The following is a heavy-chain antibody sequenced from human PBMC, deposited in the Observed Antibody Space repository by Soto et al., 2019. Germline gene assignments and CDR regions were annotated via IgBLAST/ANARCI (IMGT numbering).Heavy chain of an antibody. CDR1: GYTFTSYA. Sequence: QVQLVQSGAEEKKPGASVKVSCKASGYTFTSYAMHWVRQAPGQRLEWMGWINAGNGNTKYSQKFQGRVTVTRDTSASTAYMELSSLRSEDTAVYYCARSPGGPMTPGDYWGQGTLVTVSS. J-gene: IGHJ4*02. D-gene: IGHD3-10*01. CDR3: ARSPGGPMTPGDY. CDR2: INAGNGNT. V-gene: IGHV1-3*05.